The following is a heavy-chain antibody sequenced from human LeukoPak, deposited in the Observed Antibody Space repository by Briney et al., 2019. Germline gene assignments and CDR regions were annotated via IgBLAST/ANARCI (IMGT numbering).Heavy chain of an antibody. CDR2: INHSGST. Sequence: SETLSLTCAVYGGSFSGYYWSWIRQPPGKGLEWIGEINHSGSTNYNPSLKSRWTISVDTSKNQFSLKLSSVTAADTAVYYCARGTRYGLLTWGQGTLVTVSS. CDR1: GGSFSGYY. J-gene: IGHJ4*02. D-gene: IGHD4/OR15-4a*01. CDR3: ARGTRYGLLT. V-gene: IGHV4-34*01.